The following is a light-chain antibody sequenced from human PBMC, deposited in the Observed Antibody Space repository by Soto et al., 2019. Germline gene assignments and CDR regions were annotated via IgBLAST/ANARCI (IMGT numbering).Light chain of an antibody. Sequence: QSALTQPASVSGSPGQPITISCTGTSSDVGAYNYVSWYQLHPGKAPKLMIYEVSKRPSGVPDRFSGSKSGNTASLTVSGLQAEDEADYYCSSYAGSNNWVFGGGTKLTVL. V-gene: IGLV2-8*01. CDR3: SSYAGSNNWV. CDR1: SSDVGAYNY. J-gene: IGLJ3*02. CDR2: EVS.